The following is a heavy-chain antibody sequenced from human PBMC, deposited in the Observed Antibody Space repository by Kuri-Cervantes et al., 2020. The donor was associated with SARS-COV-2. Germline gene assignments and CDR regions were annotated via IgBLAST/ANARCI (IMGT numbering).Heavy chain of an antibody. J-gene: IGHJ4*02. CDR1: GYTFTNYY. Sequence: ASVKVSCKASGYTFTNYYIHWVRQAPGQGLEWMGWINPRSGGTKSAQKFQGRVTMTRDTSITTAYLEMKSLTSDDTAVYYCARVITMVRGGPYYFDYWGQGTLVTVSS. CDR2: INPRSGGT. D-gene: IGHD3-10*01. CDR3: ARVITMVRGGPYYFDY. V-gene: IGHV1-2*02.